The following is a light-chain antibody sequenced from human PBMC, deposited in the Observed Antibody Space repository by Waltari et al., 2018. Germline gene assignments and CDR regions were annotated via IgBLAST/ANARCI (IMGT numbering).Light chain of an antibody. CDR3: QQSYGIFPT. Sequence: DIQMTQSPSSVSASIGDRVTITCRASQSISTFLNWYQQKPGKAPNLLIFATSSLESGVPSRFRGSGSGTVFTLTISSLQPEDFATYYCQQSYGIFPTFGQGTIVEIQ. V-gene: IGKV1-39*01. CDR1: QSISTF. J-gene: IGKJ1*01. CDR2: ATS.